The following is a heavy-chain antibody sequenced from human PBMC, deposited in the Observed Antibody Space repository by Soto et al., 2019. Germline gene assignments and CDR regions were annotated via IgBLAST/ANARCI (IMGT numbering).Heavy chain of an antibody. CDR2: ISGSGGST. V-gene: IGHV3-23*01. CDR3: AKEAVSVLPSMFDY. D-gene: IGHD6-19*01. CDR1: GFTFSSYG. J-gene: IGHJ4*02. Sequence: GGSLRLSCAASGFTFSSYGMNWVRQAPGKGLEWVSAISGSGGSTYYADSVKGRFTISRDNSKNTLYLQMNSLRAKDTVVYYCAKEAVSVLPSMFDYWGQGTPVTVSS.